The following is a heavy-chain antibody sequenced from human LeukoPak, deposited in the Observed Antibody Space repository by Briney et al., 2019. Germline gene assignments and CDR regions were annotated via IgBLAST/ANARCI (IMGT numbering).Heavy chain of an antibody. CDR2: IDPGDSQT. J-gene: IGHJ5*02. D-gene: IGHD3-22*01. V-gene: IGHV5-10-1*01. CDR1: AYSFTNYW. CDR3: ARHSSVLNSFDP. Sequence: GESPRISCKGSAYSFTNYWISWVRQMPGKGLEWMGRIDPGDSQTNYSPSFQGHVTISADKSISTAYLQWSSLKASDTAMYYCARHSSVLNSFDPWGQGTLVTVSS.